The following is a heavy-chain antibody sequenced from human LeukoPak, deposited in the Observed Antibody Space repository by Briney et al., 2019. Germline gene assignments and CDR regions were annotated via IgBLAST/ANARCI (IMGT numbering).Heavy chain of an antibody. Sequence: ASVNVSCKASGYTFTSYAMHWVRQAPGQRLEWMGWINAGNGNTKYSQKFQGRVTITRDTSASTAYMELSSLRSEDTAVYYCARDREDRGHSSGWYEDKYWFDPWGQGTLVTVSS. CDR3: ARDREDRGHSSGWYEDKYWFDP. J-gene: IGHJ5*02. V-gene: IGHV1-3*01. CDR1: GYTFTSYA. CDR2: INAGNGNT. D-gene: IGHD6-19*01.